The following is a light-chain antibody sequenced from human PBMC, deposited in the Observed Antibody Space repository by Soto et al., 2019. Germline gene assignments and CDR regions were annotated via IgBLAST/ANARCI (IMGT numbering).Light chain of an antibody. CDR2: LGD. J-gene: IGLJ1*01. Sequence: QSALTQPPSASSTPGQTVTISCSGSTSNIGTFYVYWYQHLPGTAPKLLIYLGDQRASGVSDRFSGSKSGTSASLAINGLRSDDEADYYCAAWDDNLNAYVFGSGTKSPS. V-gene: IGLV1-47*02. CDR3: AAWDDNLNAYV. CDR1: TSNIGTFY.